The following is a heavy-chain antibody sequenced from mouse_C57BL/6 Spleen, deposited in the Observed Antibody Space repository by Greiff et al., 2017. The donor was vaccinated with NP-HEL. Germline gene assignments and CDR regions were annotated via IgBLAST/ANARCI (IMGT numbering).Heavy chain of an antibody. CDR2: IYPGDGDT. CDR3: ARGGSSYAMDY. Sequence: VMLVESGPELVKPGASVKISCKASGYAFSSSWMNWVKQRPGKGLEWIGRIYPGDGDTNYNGKFKGKATLTADKSSSTAYMQLSSLTSEDSAVYFCARGGSSYAMDYWGQGTSVTVSS. CDR1: GYAFSSSW. J-gene: IGHJ4*01. V-gene: IGHV1-82*01.